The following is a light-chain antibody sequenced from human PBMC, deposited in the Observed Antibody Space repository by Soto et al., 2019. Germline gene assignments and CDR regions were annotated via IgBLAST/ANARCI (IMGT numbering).Light chain of an antibody. Sequence: EIVLTQSPGALSLSPGERATLSCRASRSVTTGYLGWYQQKRGQAPRLLIYGTARRATGIPDRFSGSGSGTCFTLTIRRLEPEYFAVYYCQQYSRSPYTLGGGTKLEIK. CDR1: RSVTTGY. CDR3: QQYSRSPYT. J-gene: IGKJ2*01. CDR2: GTA. V-gene: IGKV3-20*01.